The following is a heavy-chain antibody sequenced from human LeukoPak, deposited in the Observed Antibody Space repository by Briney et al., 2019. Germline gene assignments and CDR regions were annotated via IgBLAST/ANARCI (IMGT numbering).Heavy chain of an antibody. CDR3: ASFYYDSSGYYYVQLDY. D-gene: IGHD3-22*01. CDR1: GGTFSSYA. CDR2: IIPILGIA. J-gene: IGHJ4*02. Sequence: SVKVSCKASGGTFSSYAISWVRQAPGQGLEWMGRIIPILGIANYAQKFQGRVTITADKSTSTAYMELSSLRSEDTAVYYCASFYYDSSGYYYVQLDYWGQGTLVTVSS. V-gene: IGHV1-69*04.